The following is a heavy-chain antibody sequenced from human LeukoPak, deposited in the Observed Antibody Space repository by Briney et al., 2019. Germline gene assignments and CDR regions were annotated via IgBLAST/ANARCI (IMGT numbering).Heavy chain of an antibody. Sequence: SQTLSLTCTVSGGSISSGGYCWSWIRQHPGKGLEWIGYIYYSGSTYYNPSLKSRVTISVDTSKNQFSLKLSSVTAADTAVYYCARGWPVVPAVLDYWGQGTLVTVSS. V-gene: IGHV4-31*03. CDR3: ARGWPVVPAVLDY. J-gene: IGHJ4*02. D-gene: IGHD2-2*01. CDR2: IYYSGST. CDR1: GGSISSGGYC.